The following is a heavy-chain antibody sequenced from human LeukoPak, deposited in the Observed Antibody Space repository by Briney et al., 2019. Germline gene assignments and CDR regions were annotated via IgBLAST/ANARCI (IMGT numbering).Heavy chain of an antibody. CDR2: IYYSGST. Sequence: SETLSLTCTVSGGSISSSSYYWGWIRQPPGKGLEWIGSIYYSGSTYYNPSLKSRVTISVDTSKNQFSLKLSSVTAADTAVYYCARDPLLGWFDPWGQGTLVTVSS. V-gene: IGHV4-39*07. CDR1: GGSISSSSYY. D-gene: IGHD7-27*01. CDR3: ARDPLLGWFDP. J-gene: IGHJ5*02.